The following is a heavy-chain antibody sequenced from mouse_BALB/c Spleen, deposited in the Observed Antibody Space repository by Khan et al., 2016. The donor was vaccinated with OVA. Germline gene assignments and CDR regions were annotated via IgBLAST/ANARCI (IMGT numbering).Heavy chain of an antibody. Sequence: EVMLVESGPELVKPGASVKMSCKASGYTFTSYVMHWVKQKPGQGLEWIGYISPNSDGSKYNEKFRGKATLTSDKSSSTAYMELSSLTSEDSVVFYFWRSLYYDGSAYEGFAYWGQGTLVTVSA. CDR3: WRSLYYDGSAYEGFAY. D-gene: IGHD1-1*01. CDR1: GYTFTSYV. V-gene: IGHV1S136*01. CDR2: ISPNSDGS. J-gene: IGHJ3*01.